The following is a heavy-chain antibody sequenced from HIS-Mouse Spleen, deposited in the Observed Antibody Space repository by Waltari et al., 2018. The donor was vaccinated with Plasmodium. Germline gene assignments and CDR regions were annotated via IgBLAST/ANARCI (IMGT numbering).Heavy chain of an antibody. CDR2: INQSGTT. D-gene: IGHD2-15*01. J-gene: IGHJ4*02. CDR1: GESLRGYH. V-gene: IGHV4-34*01. Sequence: QVQLQQWGAGLLKPSEPLSLNCAVYGESLRGYHWSGIRQPPGKGLEWIGEINQSGTTNYNPSLKSRVTISVDTSKNQFSLKLSSVTAADTAVYYCARLVVVASKDSYWGQGTLVTVSS. CDR3: ARLVVVASKDSY.